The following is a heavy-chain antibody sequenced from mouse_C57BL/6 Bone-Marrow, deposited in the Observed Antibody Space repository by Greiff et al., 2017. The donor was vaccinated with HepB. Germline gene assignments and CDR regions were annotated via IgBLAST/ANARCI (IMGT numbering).Heavy chain of an antibody. D-gene: IGHD2-12*01. CDR2: IDPENGDT. CDR3: TTDYRVYFDY. J-gene: IGHJ2*01. CDR1: GFNIKDDY. Sequence: EVQLQQSGAELVRPGASVKLSCTASGFNIKDDYMPWVKQRPEQGLEWIGWIDPENGDTEYASKFQGKATITADTSSNTAYLQLSSLTSEDTAVYYCTTDYRVYFDYWGQGTTLTVSS. V-gene: IGHV14-4*01.